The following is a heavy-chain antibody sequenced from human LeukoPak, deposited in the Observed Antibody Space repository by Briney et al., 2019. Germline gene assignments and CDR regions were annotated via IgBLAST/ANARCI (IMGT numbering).Heavy chain of an antibody. J-gene: IGHJ4*02. V-gene: IGHV3-23*01. Sequence: PGGSLRLSCAASGFTFSSYAMSWVRQAPGKGLEWVSAISGSGGSTYYADSVKGRFTISRDNSKSTLYLQMNSLRAEDTAVYYCAKDEYSYGSVWDYWGPGTLVTVSS. CDR1: GFTFSSYA. D-gene: IGHD5-18*01. CDR3: AKDEYSYGSVWDY. CDR2: ISGSGGST.